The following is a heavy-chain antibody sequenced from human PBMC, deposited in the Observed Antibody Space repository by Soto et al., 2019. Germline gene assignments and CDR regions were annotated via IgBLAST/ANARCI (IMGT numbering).Heavy chain of an antibody. J-gene: IGHJ3*02. CDR3: ARTEYSGSPDAFDI. CDR2: IIPILGMA. V-gene: IGHV1-69*02. Sequence: QVQLVQSGAEVKKPGSSVKVSCKASGGTFSSYTISWVRQAPGQGLEWMGRIIPILGMANYAQKFQGRVTITADKSTSTAYMELSRLRSEDTAVYYCARTEYSGSPDAFDIWGQGTMVTVSS. D-gene: IGHD1-26*01. CDR1: GGTFSSYT.